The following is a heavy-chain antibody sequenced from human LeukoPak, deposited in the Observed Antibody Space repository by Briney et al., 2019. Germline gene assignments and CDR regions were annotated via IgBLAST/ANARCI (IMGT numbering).Heavy chain of an antibody. J-gene: IGHJ4*02. V-gene: IGHV3-53*01. CDR1: GFTVSSNY. Sequence: GGSLRLSCAASGFTVSSNYMSWVRQAPGKGLEWVSIIYSAGGTYYADSVRGRFTISRDSSKNTVCLQMNSLRAEDTAVYYCASGGLGARKYYSDPFHYWGQGTLVTVSS. CDR3: ASGGLGARKYYSDPFHY. CDR2: IYSAGGT. D-gene: IGHD3-10*01.